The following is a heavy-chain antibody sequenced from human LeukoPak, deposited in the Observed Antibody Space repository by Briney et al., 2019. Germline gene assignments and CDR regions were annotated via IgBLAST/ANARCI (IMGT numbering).Heavy chain of an antibody. D-gene: IGHD2-15*01. CDR3: ASQWVSSARSLDY. Sequence: GGSLRLSCAASGFTVSSNYMSWVRQAPGKGLEWVSVIYSGGGTYYADSVKGRFTISRDNSKNTLYLQMNSLRAEDTAVYYCASQWVSSARSLDYWGQGTLVTVSS. V-gene: IGHV3-53*01. CDR1: GFTVSSNY. J-gene: IGHJ4*02. CDR2: IYSGGGT.